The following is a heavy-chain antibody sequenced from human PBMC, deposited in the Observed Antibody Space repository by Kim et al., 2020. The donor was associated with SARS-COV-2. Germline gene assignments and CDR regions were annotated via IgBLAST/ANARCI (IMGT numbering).Heavy chain of an antibody. V-gene: IGHV1-18*01. D-gene: IGHD3-10*01. Sequence: ASVKVSCKASGYTLTSYGISWVRQAPGQGLEWMGWISAYNGNTNYAQKLQGRVTMTTDTSTSTAYMELRSLRSDDTAVYYCARDRPSITMVRGVIILGWFDPWVQGTLVTVSS. CDR3: ARDRPSITMVRGVIILGWFDP. J-gene: IGHJ5*02. CDR2: ISAYNGNT. CDR1: GYTLTSYG.